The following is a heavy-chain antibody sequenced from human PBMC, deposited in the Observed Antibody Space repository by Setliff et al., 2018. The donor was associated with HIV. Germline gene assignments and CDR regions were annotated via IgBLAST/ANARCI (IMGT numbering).Heavy chain of an antibody. Sequence: GGSLRLSCATSAFTFDDHAMHWVRQAPGKGLEWVSGINWDGSSTGFADSVKGRFTISRDNAKSSLYLQMNNLRADDTAFYYCAGGSAGLDYWGQGTLITVSS. CDR1: AFTFDDHA. CDR3: AGGSAGLDY. V-gene: IGHV3-20*04. J-gene: IGHJ4*02. D-gene: IGHD6-13*01. CDR2: INWDGSST.